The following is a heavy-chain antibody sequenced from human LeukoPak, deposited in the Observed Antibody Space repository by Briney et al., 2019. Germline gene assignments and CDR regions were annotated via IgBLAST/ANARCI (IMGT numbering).Heavy chain of an antibody. Sequence: SETLPLTCAVYGGSFSGYYWSWIRQPPGKGLEWIGEINHSGSTNYNPSLKSRVTISVDTSKNQFSLKLSSVTAADTAVYYCAREDRSGSYYKVLDYWGQGTLVTVSS. D-gene: IGHD3-10*01. CDR3: AREDRSGSYYKVLDY. J-gene: IGHJ4*02. CDR2: INHSGST. V-gene: IGHV4-34*01. CDR1: GGSFSGYY.